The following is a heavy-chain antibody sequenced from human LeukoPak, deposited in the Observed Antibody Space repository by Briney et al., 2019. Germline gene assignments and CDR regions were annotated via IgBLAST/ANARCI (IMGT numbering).Heavy chain of an antibody. J-gene: IGHJ6*02. V-gene: IGHV4-34*01. Sequence: SETLSLTCAVSGGSFSDYYLTWIRQSPGKGLEWIGEINHSGATDYNPSLKSRVTISVDTSKNQFSLKVRSVTAADTAVYYCAGRVRGVIISFYYYNGMDVWGQGTTVTVSS. D-gene: IGHD3-10*01. CDR1: GGSFSDYY. CDR2: INHSGAT. CDR3: AGRVRGVIISFYYYNGMDV.